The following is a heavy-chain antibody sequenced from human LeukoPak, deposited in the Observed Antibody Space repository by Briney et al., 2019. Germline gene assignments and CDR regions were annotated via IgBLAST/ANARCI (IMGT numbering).Heavy chain of an antibody. Sequence: PGGSLRLSCAASGFTFTSYSMNWVRQAPGKGLEWVSSISSSSSYIYYADSVKGRFTISRDNAKNSLYLQMNSPRAEDTAVYYCARGGTYSSSWYLDYWGQGTLVTVSS. CDR2: ISSSSSYI. CDR3: ARGGTYSSSWYLDY. D-gene: IGHD6-13*01. CDR1: GFTFTSYS. V-gene: IGHV3-21*01. J-gene: IGHJ4*02.